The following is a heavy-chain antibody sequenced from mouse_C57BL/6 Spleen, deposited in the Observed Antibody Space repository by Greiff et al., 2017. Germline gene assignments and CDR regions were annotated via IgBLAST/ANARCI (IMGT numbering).Heavy chain of an antibody. Sequence: VKLQESGPELVKPGASVKISCKASGYAFSSSWMNWVKQRPGKGLEWIGRIYPGDGDTNYNGKFKGKATLTADKSSSTAYMQLSSLTSEDSAVYFCAREEDYYGSSYGNYFDYWGQGTTLTVSS. CDR2: IYPGDGDT. V-gene: IGHV1-82*01. CDR3: AREEDYYGSSYGNYFDY. D-gene: IGHD1-1*01. CDR1: GYAFSSSW. J-gene: IGHJ2*01.